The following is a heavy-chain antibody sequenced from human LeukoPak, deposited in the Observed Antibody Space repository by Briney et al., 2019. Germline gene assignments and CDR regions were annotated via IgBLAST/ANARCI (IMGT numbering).Heavy chain of an antibody. CDR1: GFTFSSYG. J-gene: IGHJ6*03. Sequence: GGSLRLSCAASGFTFSSYGMSWVRQAPGKGLEWVAFIRYDGSNKYYADSVKGRFTISRDNSKNTLYLQMNSLRAEDTAVYYCAKSQFPHYYYYMDVWGKGTTVTISS. V-gene: IGHV3-30*02. CDR2: IRYDGSNK. CDR3: AKSQFPHYYYYMDV.